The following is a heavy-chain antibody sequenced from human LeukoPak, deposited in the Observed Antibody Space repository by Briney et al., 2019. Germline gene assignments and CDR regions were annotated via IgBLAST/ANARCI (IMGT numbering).Heavy chain of an antibody. V-gene: IGHV1-18*01. CDR3: ARDLVPVTMVRGVFYMDV. D-gene: IGHD3-10*01. J-gene: IGHJ6*03. CDR1: GYTFTSYG. CDR2: ISAYNGNT. Sequence: ASVKVSCKASGYTFTSYGISWVRQAPGQGLEWMGWISAYNGNTNYAQKLQGRVTMTTDTSTSTAYMELRSLRSDDTAVYYCARDLVPVTMVRGVFYMDVWGKGTTVTISS.